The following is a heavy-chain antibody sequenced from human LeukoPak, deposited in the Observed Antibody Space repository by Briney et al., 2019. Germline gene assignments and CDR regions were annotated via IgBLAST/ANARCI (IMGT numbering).Heavy chain of an antibody. CDR3: AKDVGSAYEAVDY. D-gene: IGHD2-15*01. V-gene: IGHV3-9*01. Sequence: GGSLGLSCAASGFTFDDYAMHWVRQAPGKGLEWVSGISWNSGSIGYADSVKGRFTISKDNAKNSLYLQMNSLRAEDTALYYCAKDVGSAYEAVDYWGQGTLVTVSS. CDR2: ISWNSGSI. J-gene: IGHJ4*02. CDR1: GFTFDDYA.